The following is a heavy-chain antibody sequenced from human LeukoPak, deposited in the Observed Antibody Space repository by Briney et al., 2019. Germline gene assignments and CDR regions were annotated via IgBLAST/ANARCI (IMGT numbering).Heavy chain of an antibody. CDR3: AKDPYYYGSGSPAPYFDY. Sequence: PGGSLRLSCAASGFTFSSYGMHWVRQAPGKGLEWVAFIRYDGSNKYYADSVKGRFTISRDNSKNTLYLQMNSLRAEDTAVYYCAKDPYYYGSGSPAPYFDYWGQGTLVTVSS. V-gene: IGHV3-30*02. CDR1: GFTFSSYG. D-gene: IGHD3-10*01. J-gene: IGHJ4*02. CDR2: IRYDGSNK.